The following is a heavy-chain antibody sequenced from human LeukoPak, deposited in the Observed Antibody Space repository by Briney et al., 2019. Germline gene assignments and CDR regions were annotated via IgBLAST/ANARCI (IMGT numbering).Heavy chain of an antibody. D-gene: IGHD1-26*01. Sequence: ASVKVSCKAPGGTFSSYSITWVRQAPGQGLEWMGGVAPLLETTSYAPKFRGRMTITADESTSTAYMELTSLRSDDTAVYYCARDRIVGALGWLDPWGQGTLVTVSS. CDR2: VAPLLETT. CDR1: GGTFSSYS. CDR3: ARDRIVGALGWLDP. J-gene: IGHJ5*02. V-gene: IGHV1-69*13.